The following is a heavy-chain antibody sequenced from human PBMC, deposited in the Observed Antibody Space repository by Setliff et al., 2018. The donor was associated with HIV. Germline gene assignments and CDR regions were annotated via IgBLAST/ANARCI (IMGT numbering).Heavy chain of an antibody. V-gene: IGHV4-31*03. CDR3: ARARDIAVAGYFDY. CDR2: IYYTGST. CDR1: GYSISSGDYY. D-gene: IGHD6-19*01. Sequence: SETLSLTCTVSGYSISSGDYYWSWIRQHPRKGLEWIGYIYYTGSTYYNPSLKSRVTISVDKSKNQFSLKLSSVTAADTAVYYCARARDIAVAGYFDYWGQGTLVTVSS. J-gene: IGHJ4*02.